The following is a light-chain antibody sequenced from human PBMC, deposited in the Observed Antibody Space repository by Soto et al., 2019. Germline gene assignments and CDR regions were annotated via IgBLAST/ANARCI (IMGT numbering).Light chain of an antibody. V-gene: IGLV2-23*02. CDR1: SSDVGSYNL. Sequence: QSVLTQPASVSGAPGQSITISCTGTSSDVGSYNLVSWYQQHPGKAPKLMIYEVSKRPSGVSNRSSGSKSGNTAPLTISGLQAEDEADYYCCSYAGSSTFYVFGTGTKVTVL. J-gene: IGLJ1*01. CDR2: EVS. CDR3: CSYAGSSTFYV.